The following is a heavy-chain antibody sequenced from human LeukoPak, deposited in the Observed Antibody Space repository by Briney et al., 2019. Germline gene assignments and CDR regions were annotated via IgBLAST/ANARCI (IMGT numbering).Heavy chain of an antibody. V-gene: IGHV3-23*01. J-gene: IGHJ4*02. D-gene: IGHD6-19*01. Sequence: PGGSLRLSCAASGFTFSSYAMSWVRQAPGKGLEWVSAISGSGGSTYYADSVKGRFTISRDNSKNTLYLQMTSLRAEDTAVYYCAKDRAPSSGWYGPGIEFDYWGQGTLVTVSS. CDR3: AKDRAPSSGWYGPGIEFDY. CDR2: ISGSGGST. CDR1: GFTFSSYA.